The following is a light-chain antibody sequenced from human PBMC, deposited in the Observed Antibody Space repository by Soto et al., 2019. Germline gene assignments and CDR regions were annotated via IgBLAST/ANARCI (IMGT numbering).Light chain of an antibody. CDR1: SSDIGRYKF. Sequence: QSALTQPASVSGSPGQSITISCTGTSSDIGRYKFVSWFQQHPGKAPKLMIFEGTNRPSGVSDRFSGSKSGNTASLTISGLQAEDEADYYCNSYTNSSAVVFGGGTKVTVL. J-gene: IGLJ2*01. CDR2: EGT. V-gene: IGLV2-14*01. CDR3: NSYTNSSAVV.